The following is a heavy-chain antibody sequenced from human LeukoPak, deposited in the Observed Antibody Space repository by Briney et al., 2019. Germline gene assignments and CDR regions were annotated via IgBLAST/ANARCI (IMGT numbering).Heavy chain of an antibody. CDR3: ATDSLRNDAFDI. D-gene: IGHD4-17*01. CDR1: GYTLTELS. Sequence: APVKVSCKVSGYTLTELSMHWVRQAPGKGLEWMGGFDPEDGETIYAQKFQGRVTMTEDTSTDTAYMELSSLRSEDTAVYYCATDSLRNDAFDIWGQGTMVTVSS. CDR2: FDPEDGET. J-gene: IGHJ3*02. V-gene: IGHV1-24*01.